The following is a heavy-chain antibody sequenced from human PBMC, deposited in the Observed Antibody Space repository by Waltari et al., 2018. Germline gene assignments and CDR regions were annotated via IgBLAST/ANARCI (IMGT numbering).Heavy chain of an antibody. CDR3: ARVKIYGGSAFDY. V-gene: IGHV4-30-2*01. J-gene: IGHJ4*02. CDR1: GGSISSGGYS. CDR2: IYHSGST. D-gene: IGHD2-15*01. Sequence: QLQLQESGSGLVKPSQTLSLTCAVSGGSISSGGYSWRWIRQPPGKGLEWIVYIYHSGSTYYNPSLKSRVTISVDRSKNQFSLKLSSVTAADTAVYYCARVKIYGGSAFDYWGQGTLVTVSS.